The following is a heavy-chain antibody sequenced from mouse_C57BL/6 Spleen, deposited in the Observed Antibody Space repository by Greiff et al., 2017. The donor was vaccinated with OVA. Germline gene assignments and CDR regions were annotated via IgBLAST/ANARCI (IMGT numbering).Heavy chain of an antibody. CDR2: IDPSDSYT. J-gene: IGHJ1*03. CDR1: GYTFTSYW. CDR3: AVYGSSYSYFDV. Sequence: VKLQQPGAELVMPGASVKLSCKASGYTFTSYWMHWVKQRPGQGLEWIGEIDPSDSYTNYNQKFKGKSTLTVDKSSSTAYMQLSSLTSEDSAVYYCAVYGSSYSYFDVWGTGTTVTVSS. D-gene: IGHD1-1*01. V-gene: IGHV1-69*01.